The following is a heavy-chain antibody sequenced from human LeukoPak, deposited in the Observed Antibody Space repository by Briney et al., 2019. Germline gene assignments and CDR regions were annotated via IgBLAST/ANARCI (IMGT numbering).Heavy chain of an antibody. D-gene: IGHD6-19*01. V-gene: IGHV3-23*01. J-gene: IGHJ4*02. Sequence: GGSLRLSCSASGFTFTNYAMSWVRQASGKGLEWVSSTSGSGGSTYYAASVRGRFTISRDDSKNTLSLQMNSLRGEDTALYYCTKGVNSGSIDYWGQGTLVTVSS. CDR1: GFTFTNYA. CDR3: TKGVNSGSIDY. CDR2: TSGSGGST.